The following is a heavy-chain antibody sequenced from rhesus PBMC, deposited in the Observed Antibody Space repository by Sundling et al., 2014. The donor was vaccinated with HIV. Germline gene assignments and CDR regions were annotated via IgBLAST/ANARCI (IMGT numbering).Heavy chain of an antibody. D-gene: IGHD1-26*01. CDR2: ISSGGGIK. Sequence: ELQLVESGGGLAKPGGSLRLSCAASGFTFSSHTMHWVRQAPGKGLEWVSGISSGGGIKYYADSVEGRFTISRDNSKNTLSLQMNSLRVEDTAVYHCAKVAGITGTTSLGYWGQGVLVTVSS. CDR3: AKVAGITGTTSLGY. CDR1: GFTFSSHT. V-gene: IGHV3-103*01. J-gene: IGHJ4*01.